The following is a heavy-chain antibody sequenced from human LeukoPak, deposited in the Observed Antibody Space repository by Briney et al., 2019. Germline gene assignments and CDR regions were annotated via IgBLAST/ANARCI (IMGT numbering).Heavy chain of an antibody. Sequence: GASVKVSCKASGYTFTSYAISWVRQAPGQGLEWMGGIIPIFGTANYAQKFQGRVTITADKSTSTAYMELSSLRSEDTAVYYCFWSPYYYDSSGRYFDYWGQGTLVTVSS. J-gene: IGHJ4*02. CDR2: IIPIFGTA. V-gene: IGHV1-69*06. CDR3: FWSPYYYDSSGRYFDY. CDR1: GYTFTSYA. D-gene: IGHD3-22*01.